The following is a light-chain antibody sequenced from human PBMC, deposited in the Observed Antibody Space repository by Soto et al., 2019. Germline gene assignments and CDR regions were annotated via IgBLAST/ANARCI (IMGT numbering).Light chain of an antibody. CDR2: LEGSGSY. J-gene: IGLJ3*02. CDR3: ESWDSNTHTV. CDR1: SGHSSYI. Sequence: QLVLTQSSSASASLGSSVKLTCTLSSGHSSYIIAWHQQQPGKAPRYLMKLEGSGSYNKGSGVPDRFSGSSSGADRYLTISNLLFEDEADYYCESWDSNTHTVFGGGTKLTGL. V-gene: IGLV4-60*02.